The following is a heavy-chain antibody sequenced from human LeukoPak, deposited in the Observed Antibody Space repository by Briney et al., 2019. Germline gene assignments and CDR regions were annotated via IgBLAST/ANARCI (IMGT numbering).Heavy chain of an antibody. D-gene: IGHD3-9*01. CDR2: ISPSGSIS. CDR1: GFTFSSYA. J-gene: IGHJ5*02. V-gene: IGHV3-23*01. CDR3: ARDLDWGAFDA. Sequence: GGSLRLSCAASGFTFSSYAMSWVRQAPGKGLEWVSGISPSGSISYYADSVKGRFTISRDNSKNTVSLQMNSLRAEDTALYYCARDLDWGAFDAWGQGTLVTVSS.